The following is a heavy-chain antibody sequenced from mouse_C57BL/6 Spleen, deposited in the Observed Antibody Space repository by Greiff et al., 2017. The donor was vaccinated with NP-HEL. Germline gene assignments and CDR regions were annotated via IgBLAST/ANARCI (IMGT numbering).Heavy chain of an antibody. J-gene: IGHJ2*01. CDR1: GYTFTDYE. CDR2: IDPETGGT. Sequence: LVESGAELVRPGASVTLSCKASGYTFTDYEMHWVKQTPVHGLEWIGAIDPETGGTAYNQKFKGKAILTADKSSSTAYMELRSLTSEDSAVYYCTGQLRLRFDYWGQGTTLTVSS. CDR3: TGQLRLRFDY. V-gene: IGHV1-15*01. D-gene: IGHD3-2*02.